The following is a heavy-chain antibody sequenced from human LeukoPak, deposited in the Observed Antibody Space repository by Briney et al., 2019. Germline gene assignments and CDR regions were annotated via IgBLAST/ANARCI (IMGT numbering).Heavy chain of an antibody. Sequence: GGSLRLSCEASGLTFSRYWLTWVRQAPGKGLEWVANINEGGSEKNYVGSVKGRFTISRDNAKSSLYLQMNNLRDDDTAVYHCVSRACTITACYVASWRCFDHWGQGNPVTVSS. CDR2: INEGGSEK. J-gene: IGHJ4*02. V-gene: IGHV3-7*03. CDR3: VSRACTITACYVASWRCFDH. D-gene: IGHD2-2*01. CDR1: GLTFSRYW.